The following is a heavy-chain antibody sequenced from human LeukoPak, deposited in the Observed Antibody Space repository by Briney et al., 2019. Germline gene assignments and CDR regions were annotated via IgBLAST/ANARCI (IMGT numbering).Heavy chain of an antibody. CDR3: ARAPVYYDILTGYYTVEFDY. CDR1: GDSVSSNSAA. J-gene: IGHJ4*02. V-gene: IGHV6-1*01. CDR2: TYYRSKWYN. Sequence: SQTLSLTCAISGDSVSSNSAAWNWIGQSPSRGLEWLGRTYYRSKWYNDYAVSVKSRITINPDTSKNQFSLQLNSVTPEDTAVYYCARAPVYYDILTGYYTVEFDYWGQGTLVTVSS. D-gene: IGHD3-9*01.